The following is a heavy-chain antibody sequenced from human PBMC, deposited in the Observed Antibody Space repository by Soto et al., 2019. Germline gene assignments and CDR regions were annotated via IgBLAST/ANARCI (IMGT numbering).Heavy chain of an antibody. J-gene: IGHJ5*02. D-gene: IGHD4-17*01. V-gene: IGHV1-18*01. CDR2: LSAYNGNT. Sequence: QVQLVQSGAEVKKPGASVKVSCKASGYTFTSYGISWVRQAPGQGLEWMGWLSAYNGNTNYGQKLQGRVNMTTDRSTSTAYMELRSLRSDDTAVYYCARDLNDYGDGGPWFDPWGQGPLVTFSS. CDR3: ARDLNDYGDGGPWFDP. CDR1: GYTFTSYG.